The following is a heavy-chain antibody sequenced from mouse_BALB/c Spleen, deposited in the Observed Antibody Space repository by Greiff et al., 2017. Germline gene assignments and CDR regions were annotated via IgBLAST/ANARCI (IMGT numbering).Heavy chain of an antibody. J-gene: IGHJ4*01. V-gene: IGHV2-5-1*01. CDR1: GFSLTSYG. CDR3: AKNSNYYGSSYDAMDY. D-gene: IGHD1-1*01. Sequence: VKLQESGPSLVQPSQSLSITCTVSGFSLTSYGVHWVRQSPGKGLEWLGVIWRGGSTDYNAAFMSRLSITKDNSKSQVFFKMNSLQADDTAIYYCAKNSNYYGSSYDAMDYWGQGTSVTVSS. CDR2: IWRGGST.